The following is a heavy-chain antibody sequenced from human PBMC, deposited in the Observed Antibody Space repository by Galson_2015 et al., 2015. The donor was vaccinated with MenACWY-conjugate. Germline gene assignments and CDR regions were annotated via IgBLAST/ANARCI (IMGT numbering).Heavy chain of an antibody. Sequence: VSRINPGGSSTTYAASVKDRFTISRDNAKNTLYLQMNSLRPEDTAVFYCAKTRGASFYFDSWGQGTLVTVSS. V-gene: IGHV3-74*01. CDR3: AKTRGASFYFDS. D-gene: IGHD1-26*01. J-gene: IGHJ4*02. CDR2: INPGGSST.